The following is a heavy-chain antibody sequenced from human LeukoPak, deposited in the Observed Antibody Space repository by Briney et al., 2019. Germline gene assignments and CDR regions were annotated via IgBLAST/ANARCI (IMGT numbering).Heavy chain of an antibody. V-gene: IGHV3-33*01. CDR3: ARNDGGNPLGRFDP. CDR2: IWYDGSNK. J-gene: IGHJ5*02. Sequence: GGSLRLSCAASGFTFSSYGMHWVRQAPGKGLEWVAVIWYDGSNKYYADSVKGRFTISRDNAKNSLYLQMNSLRAEDTAVYYCARNDGGNPLGRFDPWGQGTLVTVSS. CDR1: GFTFSSYG. D-gene: IGHD4-23*01.